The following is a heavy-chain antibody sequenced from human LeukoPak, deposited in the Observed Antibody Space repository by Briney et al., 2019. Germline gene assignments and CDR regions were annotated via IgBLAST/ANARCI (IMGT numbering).Heavy chain of an antibody. V-gene: IGHV3-66*02. CDR3: ARAVAGGEYYFDY. D-gene: IGHD3-10*01. CDR2: IYSGGST. Sequence: GGSLRLSCAASGFTVSSNYMSWVRHAPGKGLEWVSVIYSGGSTYYADSVKGRFTISRDNSKNTLYLQMNSLRAEDTAVYYCARAVAGGEYYFDYWGQGTLVTVSS. J-gene: IGHJ4*02. CDR1: GFTVSSNY.